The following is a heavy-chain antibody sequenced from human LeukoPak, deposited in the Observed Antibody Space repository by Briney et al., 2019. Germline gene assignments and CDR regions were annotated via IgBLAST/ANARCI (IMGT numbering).Heavy chain of an antibody. CDR1: GFTVSSNY. CDR2: IYSGGST. J-gene: IGHJ5*02. Sequence: GGSLRLSCAASGFTVSSNYMSWVRQAPGKGLEWVSVIYSGGSTYYADSVKGRFTISRDNSKNTLYLQMNSLRAEDTAVYYCARGLAYYYDSSGYNWFDPWGQGTLVTVSS. CDR3: ARGLAYYYDSSGYNWFDP. V-gene: IGHV3-66*01. D-gene: IGHD3-22*01.